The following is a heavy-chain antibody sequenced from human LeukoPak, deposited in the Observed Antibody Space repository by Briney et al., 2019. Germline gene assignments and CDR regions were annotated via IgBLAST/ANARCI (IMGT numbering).Heavy chain of an antibody. V-gene: IGHV3-30*18. Sequence: PGGSLRLSCAASGFTFSSYGMHWVRQAPGKGLEWVAVISYDGSNKYYADSVKGRFTISRDNSKNTLYLQMNSLRAEDTAVYYCAKDAFRIAITTTDYFDYWGQGTLVTVSS. CDR2: ISYDGSNK. D-gene: IGHD6-13*01. CDR1: GFTFSSYG. CDR3: AKDAFRIAITTTDYFDY. J-gene: IGHJ4*02.